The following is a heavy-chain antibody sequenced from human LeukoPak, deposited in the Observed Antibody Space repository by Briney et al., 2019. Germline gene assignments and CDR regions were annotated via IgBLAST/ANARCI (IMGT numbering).Heavy chain of an antibody. CDR1: AYSIGSGYY. Sequence: SETLSLTCAVSAYSIGSGYYWGWIRQPPGKGLEWIGSFYHSGSTYYNPSLKSRVTILVDTSKNQFSLKLSSVTAADTAVYYCARHDFYSNYPHNWFDPWGQGTLVTVSS. CDR3: ARHDFYSNYPHNWFDP. D-gene: IGHD4-11*01. V-gene: IGHV4-38-2*01. J-gene: IGHJ5*02. CDR2: FYHSGST.